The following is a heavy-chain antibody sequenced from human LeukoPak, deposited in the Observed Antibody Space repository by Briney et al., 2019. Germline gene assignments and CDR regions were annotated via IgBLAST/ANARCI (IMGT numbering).Heavy chain of an antibody. CDR2: ISNTDDSI. V-gene: IGHV3-11*04. Sequence: GGSLRLSCAASGFTFSDYHMTWIRQAPGKGLEWVSYISNTDDSINYADSVSGRFTISRDNAKSSVHLQMNSLRVEDTAVYYCARAPAVYFFYIDVWGEATTVTVSS. CDR3: ARAPAVYFFYIDV. CDR1: GFTFSDYH. J-gene: IGHJ6*03.